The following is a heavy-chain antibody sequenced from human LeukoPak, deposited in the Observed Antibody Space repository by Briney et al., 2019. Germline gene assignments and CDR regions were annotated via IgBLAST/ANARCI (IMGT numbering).Heavy chain of an antibody. D-gene: IGHD3-9*01. CDR3: ARSSRMTGKGWFDP. V-gene: IGHV3-53*01. Sequence: GGSLRLSCAASGFPVSSNYMSWVRQAPGKGLEWVSVIYSGGSTYYADSVKGRFTISRDNSKNTLYLQMNSLRAEDTAVYYCARSSRMTGKGWFDPWGQGTLVTVSS. CDR1: GFPVSSNY. J-gene: IGHJ5*02. CDR2: IYSGGST.